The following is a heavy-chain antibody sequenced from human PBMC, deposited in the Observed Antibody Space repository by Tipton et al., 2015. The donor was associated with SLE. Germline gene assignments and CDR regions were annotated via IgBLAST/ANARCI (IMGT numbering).Heavy chain of an antibody. CDR1: GGSISSSSYY. CDR3: ARHLHYGDYGYFDL. D-gene: IGHD4-17*01. CDR2: IYYSGST. Sequence: TLSLTCTVSGGSISSSSYYWAWIRQPPGKGLECIRTIYYSGSTYYNPSLKRRVTISVDTSENQFALRLSSVTAADTAVYYCARHLHYGDYGYFDLWGRGTLVTVSS. J-gene: IGHJ2*01. V-gene: IGHV4-39*01.